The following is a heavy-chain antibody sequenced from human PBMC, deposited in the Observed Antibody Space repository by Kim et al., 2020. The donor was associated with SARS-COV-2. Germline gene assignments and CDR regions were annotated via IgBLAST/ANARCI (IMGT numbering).Heavy chain of an antibody. Sequence: SETLSLTCTVSGGSISSSSYYWGWIRQPPGKGLEWIGSIYYSGSTYYNPSLKSRVTISVDTSKNQFSLKLSSVTAADTAVYYCARHIVGAGDNYFDYWGQGTLVTVSS. D-gene: IGHD1-26*01. CDR1: GGSISSSSYY. V-gene: IGHV4-39*01. J-gene: IGHJ4*02. CDR3: ARHIVGAGDNYFDY. CDR2: IYYSGST.